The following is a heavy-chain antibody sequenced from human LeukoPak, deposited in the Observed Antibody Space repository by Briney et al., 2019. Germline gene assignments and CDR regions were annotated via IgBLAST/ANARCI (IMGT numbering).Heavy chain of an antibody. D-gene: IGHD2/OR15-2a*01. J-gene: IGHJ4*02. CDR2: IDYSGTT. CDR3: ARQPALTTWPNVISDY. CDR1: GDSISRNGHF. Sequence: SETLSLTCTVSGDSISRNGHFWGWIRQPPGKGLEWIGTIDYSGTTYYNPSLKSRVAISVDTSTNQFSLNLISVTAADTALYYCARQPALTTWPNVISDYWGQGTLVTVSS. V-gene: IGHV4-39*01.